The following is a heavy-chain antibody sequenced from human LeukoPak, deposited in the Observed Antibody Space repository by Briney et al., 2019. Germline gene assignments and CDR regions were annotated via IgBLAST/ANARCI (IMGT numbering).Heavy chain of an antibody. V-gene: IGHV3-33*01. Sequence: GGSLRLSCAASGFTFSSYGMHWVRQAPGKGLEWVAVIWYDGSNKYYADSVKGGFTISRDNSKNTLYLQMNSLRAEDTAVYYCARELSPVVKYYFDDWGQGTLVTVSS. CDR1: GFTFSSYG. CDR3: ARELSPVVKYYFDD. CDR2: IWYDGSNK. J-gene: IGHJ4*02. D-gene: IGHD3-22*01.